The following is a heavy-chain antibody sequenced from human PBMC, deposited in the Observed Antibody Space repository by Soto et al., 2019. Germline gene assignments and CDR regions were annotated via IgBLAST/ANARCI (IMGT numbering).Heavy chain of an antibody. CDR2: NYGRDDK. CDR3: ARRYDPYYFDY. CDR1: GFSLTTSAVA. Sequence: QITLKESGPTLVKPTQTLTLTCTFSGFSLTTSAVAVGWIRQPPGKALEWLAINYGRDDKFYSPSLKSRLTITKDTSTTQVVLTMTTMDPVDTATYYCARRYDPYYFDYWGQGTLVTVSS. D-gene: IGHD1-1*01. V-gene: IGHV2-5*01. J-gene: IGHJ4*02.